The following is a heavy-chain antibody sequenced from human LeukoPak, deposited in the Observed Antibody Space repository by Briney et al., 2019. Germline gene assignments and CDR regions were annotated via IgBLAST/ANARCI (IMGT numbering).Heavy chain of an antibody. Sequence: AGGSLRLSCAASGFTFSSYGMHWVRQAPGKGLEYVSAISSNGGSTYYANSVKGRFTISRDNSKNTLNLQMGSLRAEDMAVYYCARGNCGGDCYYFDDWGQGTLVTVSS. V-gene: IGHV3-64*01. CDR3: ARGNCGGDCYYFDD. CDR1: GFTFSSYG. D-gene: IGHD2-21*02. J-gene: IGHJ4*02. CDR2: ISSNGGST.